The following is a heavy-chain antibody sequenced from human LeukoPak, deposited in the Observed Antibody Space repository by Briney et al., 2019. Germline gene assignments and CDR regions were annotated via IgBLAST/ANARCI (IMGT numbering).Heavy chain of an antibody. CDR2: IYYSGNT. J-gene: IGHJ4*02. CDR1: GGSISSSSYY. V-gene: IGHV4-39*01. Sequence: SETLSLTCTVSGGSISSSSYYWGWIRQPPGKGLEGSGSIYYSGNTYYNPSLKSRVTISVDTSKNLFSLKLSSVTAADTAVYYCARQYYDYVWGSYRDLYYFDYWGQGTLVTVSS. CDR3: ARQYYDYVWGSYRDLYYFDY. D-gene: IGHD3-16*02.